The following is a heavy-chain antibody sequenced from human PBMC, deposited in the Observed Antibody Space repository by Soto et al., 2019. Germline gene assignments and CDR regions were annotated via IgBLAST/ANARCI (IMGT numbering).Heavy chain of an antibody. V-gene: IGHV3-33*01. J-gene: IGHJ4*02. CDR3: ARDGSGGDWRFFDY. CDR1: GFAFHRYG. CDR2: IWCDGTTK. D-gene: IGHD3-10*01. Sequence: QVQLVESGGGVVQPGRSLRLSCAASGFAFHRYGIHWVRHAPGKWLVWVADIWCDGTTKYYADSAKGRFTVSRDDSENTAYLQMDSLRACDTAVYYYARDGSGGDWRFFDYWGQGTLVTVSS.